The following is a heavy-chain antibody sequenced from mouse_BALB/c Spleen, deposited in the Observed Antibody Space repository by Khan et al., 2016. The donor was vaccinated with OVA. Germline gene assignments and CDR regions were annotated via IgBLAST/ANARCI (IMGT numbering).Heavy chain of an antibody. V-gene: IGHV1S56*01. CDR1: GYTFTNYD. Sequence: QVQLQQSGAELVKPGASVKLSCKASGYTFTNYDINWVRQRPEQGLEWIGWIFPGDDSTKYNEKFKGKATLTTDKSSSTSYMQLSRLTSEDSAVYFCARHYDGSTRYWYVDVWGAGTTVTVSS. J-gene: IGHJ1*01. CDR2: IFPGDDST. D-gene: IGHD1-1*01. CDR3: ARHYDGSTRYWYVDV.